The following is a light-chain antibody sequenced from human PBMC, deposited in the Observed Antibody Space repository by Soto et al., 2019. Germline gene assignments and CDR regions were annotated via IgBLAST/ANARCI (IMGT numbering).Light chain of an antibody. CDR2: DAS. J-gene: IGKJ1*01. V-gene: IGKV1-5*01. CDR1: QSISTW. CDR3: QQYDTYWT. Sequence: DIHMTLSPSTLSASVGDRVTVTCRASQSISTWLAWYQQKPGKAPNLLIYDASSLEGGVPSRFSGSGSGTEFTLTISSLQPDDFATYYCQQYDTYWTFGQGTKVDIK.